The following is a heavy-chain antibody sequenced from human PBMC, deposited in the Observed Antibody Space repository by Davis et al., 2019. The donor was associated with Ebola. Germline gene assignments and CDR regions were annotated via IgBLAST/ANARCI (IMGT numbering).Heavy chain of an antibody. CDR1: GGSFSGYY. J-gene: IGHJ5*02. CDR2: INHSGST. Sequence: MPSETLSLTCAVYGGSFSGYYWSWIRQPPGKGLEWIGEINHSGSTNYNPSLKSRVTISVDTSKNQFSLKLSSVTAADTAVYYCARGWRWFGIDPWGQGTLVTASS. D-gene: IGHD3-10*01. CDR3: ARGWRWFGIDP. V-gene: IGHV4-34*01.